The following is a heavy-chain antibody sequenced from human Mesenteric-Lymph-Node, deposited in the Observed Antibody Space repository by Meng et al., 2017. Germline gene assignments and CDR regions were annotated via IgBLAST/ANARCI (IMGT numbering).Heavy chain of an antibody. J-gene: IGHJ6*02. V-gene: IGHV3-30*04. D-gene: IGHD2-15*01. CDR2: ISYDGSNK. Sequence: GGSLRLSCAASGFTFSSYAMHWVRQAPGKGLEWVAVISYDGSNKYYADSVKGRFTISRDNSKNTLYLQMNSLRAEDTAVYYCARDLLTTYCSGSSCYYYYGMDVWGQGTTVTVSS. CDR1: GFTFSSYA. CDR3: ARDLLTTYCSGSSCYYYYGMDV.